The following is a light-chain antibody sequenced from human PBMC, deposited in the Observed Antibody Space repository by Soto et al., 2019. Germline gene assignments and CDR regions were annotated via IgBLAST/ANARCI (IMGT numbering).Light chain of an antibody. V-gene: IGLV1-44*01. Sequence: QSVLTQPPSASATPGQRITVSCSGSSSNIGSNNVTWYQQVTGTAPKLLIYNNNQRPSGVPDRFSGSKSGTSASLAISGLQSEDEADYYCSVWDDSLNGHLVFGGWTKLTVL. CDR1: SSNIGSNN. J-gene: IGLJ2*01. CDR3: SVWDDSLNGHLV. CDR2: NNN.